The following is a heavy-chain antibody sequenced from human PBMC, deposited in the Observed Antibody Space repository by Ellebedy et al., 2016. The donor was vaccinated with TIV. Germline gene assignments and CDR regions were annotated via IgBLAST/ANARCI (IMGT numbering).Heavy chain of an antibody. Sequence: MPSETLSLTCSVSGGSVSSTRYSWACIRQPPGKGLEYIGSVFYSGSPYYNPSFKSPVPLSADTSKNQFSLNLRTVTAADTAVYYCARTDPWQPIDDWGQGILVTVSS. D-gene: IGHD2-21*02. J-gene: IGHJ4*02. CDR3: ARTDPWQPIDD. CDR1: GGSVSSTRYS. V-gene: IGHV4-39*01. CDR2: VFYSGSP.